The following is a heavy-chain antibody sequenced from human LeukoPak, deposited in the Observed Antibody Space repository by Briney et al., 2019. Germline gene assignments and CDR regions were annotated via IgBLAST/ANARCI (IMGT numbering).Heavy chain of an antibody. Sequence: SETLSLTCAVYGVSFSGYYWSWIRQPPGKGLEWIGEINHSGSTNYNPSLKSRVTISVDTSKNQFSLKLSSVTAADTAVYYCARRGGYSNYVYFQHWGQGTLVTVSS. D-gene: IGHD4-11*01. CDR3: ARRGGYSNYVYFQH. J-gene: IGHJ1*01. CDR1: GVSFSGYY. CDR2: INHSGST. V-gene: IGHV4-34*01.